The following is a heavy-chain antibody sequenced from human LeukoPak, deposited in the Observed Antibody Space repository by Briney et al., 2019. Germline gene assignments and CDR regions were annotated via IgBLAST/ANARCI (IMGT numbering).Heavy chain of an antibody. D-gene: IGHD6-13*01. Sequence: GGPLRLPCAASGFTFSNYEMHWLRRAPGKALECVSYISSSGSTIYYAGCVKCRFTISRDNAKNSLYLQMNSLRAEDTAVDYCARPYSSSWNYYFDSSGQGDPVTVSS. V-gene: IGHV3-48*03. CDR2: ISSSGSTI. J-gene: IGHJ4*02. CDR3: ARPYSSSWNYYFDS. CDR1: GFTFSNYE.